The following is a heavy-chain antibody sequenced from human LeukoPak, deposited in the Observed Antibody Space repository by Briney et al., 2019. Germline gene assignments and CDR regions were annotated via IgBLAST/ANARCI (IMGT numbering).Heavy chain of an antibody. Sequence: ASVKVSCKASGYTFTAYYMHWVRQAPGQGLEWMGWIDPNSGGTNYAQKFQGRVTMTRDTSISTAYMELSRLRSDDTAVYYCARAVLRYFDWLRGDAFDIWGQGTMVTVSS. J-gene: IGHJ3*02. CDR2: IDPNSGGT. V-gene: IGHV1-2*02. D-gene: IGHD3-9*01. CDR1: GYTFTAYY. CDR3: ARAVLRYFDWLRGDAFDI.